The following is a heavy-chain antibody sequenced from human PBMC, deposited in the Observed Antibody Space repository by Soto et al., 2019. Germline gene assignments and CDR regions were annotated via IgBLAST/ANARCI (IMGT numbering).Heavy chain of an antibody. V-gene: IGHV4-39*01. CDR2: IYYDGRT. D-gene: IGHD1-26*01. CDR3: ARRVGATPPRD. CDR1: GASISSNSFH. Sequence: QLQLQESGPGLVKPSETLSLTCTVSGASISSNSFHWGWIRQPPGKGMEWIGTIYYDGRTYYNPSLKSLVTISADTFKNQFSLKLTSVTAADTAVYHCARRVGATPPRDWGQGTLVTVSS. J-gene: IGHJ4*02.